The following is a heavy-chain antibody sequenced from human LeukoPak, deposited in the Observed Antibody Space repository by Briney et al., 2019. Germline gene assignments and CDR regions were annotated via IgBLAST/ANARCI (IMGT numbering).Heavy chain of an antibody. Sequence: SETLSLTCTVSGGSISSSSYYWGWIRQPPGKGLEWIGSIYYSGSTYYNPSLKSRVTISVDTSKNQFSLKLSSVTAADTAVYYCASLVGATTGFDYWGQGTLVTVSS. J-gene: IGHJ4*02. V-gene: IGHV4-39*07. CDR2: IYYSGST. CDR3: ASLVGATTGFDY. CDR1: GGSISSSSYY. D-gene: IGHD1-26*01.